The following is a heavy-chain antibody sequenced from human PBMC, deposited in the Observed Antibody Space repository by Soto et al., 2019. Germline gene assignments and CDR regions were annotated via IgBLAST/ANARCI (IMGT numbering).Heavy chain of an antibody. CDR1: GGSFSGYY. D-gene: IGHD2-2*01. CDR2: INHSGST. Sequence: SETLSLTCAVYGGSFSGYYWSWIRQPPGKGLEWIGEINHSGSTNYNPSLKSRVTISVDTSKNQFSLKLSSVTAADTAVYYCATQLGYCSSTSCQNKYYYYYMDVWGKGTTVTVSS. CDR3: ATQLGYCSSTSCQNKYYYYYMDV. V-gene: IGHV4-34*01. J-gene: IGHJ6*03.